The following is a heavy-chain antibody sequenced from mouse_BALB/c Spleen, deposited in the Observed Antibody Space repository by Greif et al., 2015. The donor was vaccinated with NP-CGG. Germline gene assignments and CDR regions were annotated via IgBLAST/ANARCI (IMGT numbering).Heavy chain of an antibody. Sequence: DVHLVESGGGLVKPGGSLKLSCAASGFTFSSYAMSWVRQTPEKRLEWVASISSGGSTYYPDSVKGRFTISRDNARNILCLQMSSLRSEDTAMYYCARWYAMDYWGQGTSVTVSS. V-gene: IGHV5-6-5*01. CDR2: ISSGGST. CDR1: GFTFSSYA. J-gene: IGHJ4*01. CDR3: ARWYAMDY.